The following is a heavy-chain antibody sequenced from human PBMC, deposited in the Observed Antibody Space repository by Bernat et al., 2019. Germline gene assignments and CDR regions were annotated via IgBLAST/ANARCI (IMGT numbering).Heavy chain of an antibody. CDR3: ARAGDCTNGVCWGFDY. J-gene: IGHJ4*02. D-gene: IGHD2-8*01. V-gene: IGHV3-53*05. CDR2: IYSGGST. CDR1: GFTVSSKY. Sequence: EVQLMETGGGLIQPGGSLRLSCATSGFTVSSKYMSWVRQAPGKGLEWVSVIYSGGSTYYAGSVKGRFTISRDNSKNTLYLQMNSLRAEDTAVYYCARAGDCTNGVCWGFDYWGQGTLVTVSS.